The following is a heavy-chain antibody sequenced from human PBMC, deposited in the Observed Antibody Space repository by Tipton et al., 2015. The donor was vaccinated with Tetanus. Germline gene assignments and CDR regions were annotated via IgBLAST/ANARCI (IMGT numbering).Heavy chain of an antibody. CDR1: GGSVSSGSYY. Sequence: TLSLTCTVSGGSVSSGSYYWSWIRQPPGKGLEWIGYIYYSGYTNYNPSLKSRVTISVDTSKNQFSLRLSSVTAADTAVYYCARALSNYYGLDVWGQGTTVTVSS. J-gene: IGHJ6*02. CDR2: IYYSGYT. V-gene: IGHV4-61*01. CDR3: ARALSNYYGLDV. D-gene: IGHD2/OR15-2a*01.